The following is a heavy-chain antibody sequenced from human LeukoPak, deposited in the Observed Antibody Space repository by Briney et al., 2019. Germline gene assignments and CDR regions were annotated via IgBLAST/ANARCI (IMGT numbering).Heavy chain of an antibody. CDR3: ARSDYIWGSYRVYDY. Sequence: SGTLSLTCADSGGSISSRSWWSWVRQAPGKGLEWIGEISHSENTNYNPSLKSRVTTSIDKSNNQFSLYLTSVTAADTAVYYCARSDYIWGSYRVYDYWGQGTLVTVSS. J-gene: IGHJ4*02. D-gene: IGHD3-16*02. CDR1: GGSISSRSW. CDR2: ISHSENT. V-gene: IGHV4-4*02.